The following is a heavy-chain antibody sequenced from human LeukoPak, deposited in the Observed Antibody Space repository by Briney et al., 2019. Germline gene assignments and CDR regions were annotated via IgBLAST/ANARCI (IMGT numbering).Heavy chain of an antibody. CDR1: GFTFSNAW. CDR2: IKSKTDGGTT. CDR3: TTGLCSGGTCYSLGY. Sequence: GGSLRLSCAASGFTFSNAWMTWVRQGPGKGLEWVGRIKSKTDGGTTDYAATVKGRFTISRDNSKNTLYVQMNSLKTEDTAVYYCTTGLCSGGTCYSLGYWGQGTLVTVSA. J-gene: IGHJ4*02. V-gene: IGHV3-15*01. D-gene: IGHD2-15*01.